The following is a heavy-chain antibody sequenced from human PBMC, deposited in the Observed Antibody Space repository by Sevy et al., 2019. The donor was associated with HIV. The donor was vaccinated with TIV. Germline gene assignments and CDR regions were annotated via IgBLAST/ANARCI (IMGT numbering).Heavy chain of an antibody. CDR1: GFTFSSYS. CDR3: ALERLSSDVAEYFQN. V-gene: IGHV3-30-3*01. D-gene: IGHD1-1*01. J-gene: IGHJ1*01. CDR2: ISYDGSSK. Sequence: GGSRRFSCATSGFTFSSYSMHWVRQAPGRGLEWVATISYDGSSKHYADSVKGRFTISRDNFKNSLSLQMNSLRAEDTAIYYCALERLSSDVAEYFQNWGQGTLVTVSS.